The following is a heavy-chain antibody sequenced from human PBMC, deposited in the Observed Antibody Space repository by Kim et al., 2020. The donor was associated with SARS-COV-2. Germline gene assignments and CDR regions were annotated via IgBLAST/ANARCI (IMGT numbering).Heavy chain of an antibody. Sequence: SETLSLTCTVSGGSISSYYWSWIRQPPGKGLEWIGYIYYSGSTNYNPSLKSRVTISVDTSKNQFSLKLSSVTAADTAVYYCASGVAGNLYWGQGTLVTVSS. CDR2: IYYSGST. CDR1: GGSISSYY. CDR3: ASGVAGNLY. V-gene: IGHV4-59*13. D-gene: IGHD6-19*01. J-gene: IGHJ4*02.